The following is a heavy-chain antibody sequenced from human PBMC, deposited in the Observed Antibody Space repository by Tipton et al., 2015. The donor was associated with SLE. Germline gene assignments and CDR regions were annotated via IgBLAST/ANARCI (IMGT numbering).Heavy chain of an antibody. J-gene: IGHJ6*03. CDR3: AREATAIEVRYYYHYYMDV. V-gene: IGHV4-61*02. Sequence: TLSLTCTVSGDSVSNYNYYWSWIRQSAGKGLEWIGRIYSSGTTNYNPSLESRLTISLDTSKNQFSLKLSSVTAADTAVYYCAREATAIEVRYYYHYYMDVWGKGTTVTISS. CDR2: IYSSGTT. CDR1: GDSVSNYNYY. D-gene: IGHD5-18*01.